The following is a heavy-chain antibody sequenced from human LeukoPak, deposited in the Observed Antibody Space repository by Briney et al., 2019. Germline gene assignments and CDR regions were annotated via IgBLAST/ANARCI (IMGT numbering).Heavy chain of an antibody. CDR3: ASSTYYYDSSGSYDRDYFDY. D-gene: IGHD3-22*01. J-gene: IGHJ4*02. CDR2: IYSGGST. V-gene: IGHV3-53*01. Sequence: GGSLRLSCAASGFTVSSNYMSWVRQAPGKGLEWVAFIYSGGSTYYADSVKGRFTISRDNSKSTLYLQMNSLRAEDTAVYYCASSTYYYDSSGSYDRDYFDYWGQGTLVTVSS. CDR1: GFTVSSNY.